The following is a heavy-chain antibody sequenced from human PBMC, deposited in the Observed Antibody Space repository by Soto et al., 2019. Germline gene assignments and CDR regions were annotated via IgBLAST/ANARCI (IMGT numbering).Heavy chain of an antibody. CDR1: GFTFDDYT. CDR3: AKDISGVVVVAGGMDV. CDR2: ISWDGGST. J-gene: IGHJ6*02. D-gene: IGHD2-15*01. Sequence: GGSLRLSCAASGFTFDDYTMHWVRQAPGKGLEWVSLISWDGGSTYYADSVKGRFTISRDNSKNSLYLQINSLRTEDTALYYCAKDISGVVVVAGGMDVWGQGTTVTVSS. V-gene: IGHV3-43*01.